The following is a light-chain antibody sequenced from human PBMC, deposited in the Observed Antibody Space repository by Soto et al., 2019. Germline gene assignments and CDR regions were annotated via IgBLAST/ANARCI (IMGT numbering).Light chain of an antibody. V-gene: IGLV2-14*01. CDR2: DVS. CDR3: SSYTSSSTLYV. Sequence: QSVLTQPASVSGSPGQSITISCTGTSSDVGGYNYVSWYQQHPGKAPKLMIFDVSNRPSGVSNRFSVSKSGNTASLTISGLQAEDEADYYCSSYTSSSTLYVFGTGTKVTVL. CDR1: SSDVGGYNY. J-gene: IGLJ1*01.